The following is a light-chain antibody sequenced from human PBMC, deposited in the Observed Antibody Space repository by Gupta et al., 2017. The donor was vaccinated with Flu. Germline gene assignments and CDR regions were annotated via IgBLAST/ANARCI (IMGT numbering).Light chain of an antibody. V-gene: IGLV2-11*01. CDR3: CSYASSYTWV. CDR2: DVS. J-gene: IGLJ3*02. Sequence: QSALTQPRSVSGSPGQSVTISCTGTSRDVGGYNYVSWYQQHPGKAPKLMIYDVSKRPSGVPDRFSGSKSGNTASLTISGLQAEDEANYYCCSYASSYTWVFGGGTTLTVL. CDR1: SRDVGGYNY.